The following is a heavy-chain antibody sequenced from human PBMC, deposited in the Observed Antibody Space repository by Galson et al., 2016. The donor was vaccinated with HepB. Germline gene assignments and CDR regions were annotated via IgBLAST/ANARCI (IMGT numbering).Heavy chain of an antibody. J-gene: IGHJ3*01. V-gene: IGHV1-24*01. D-gene: IGHD3-3*01. CDR2: FDPEDGET. CDR3: AEKRDYDFWSGYEK. Sequence: GGFDPEDGETIYAQKFQGRVTMTEDTSTDTAYMELSSLRSEDTAVYYCAEKRDYDFWSGYEKWGQGTTVTVSS.